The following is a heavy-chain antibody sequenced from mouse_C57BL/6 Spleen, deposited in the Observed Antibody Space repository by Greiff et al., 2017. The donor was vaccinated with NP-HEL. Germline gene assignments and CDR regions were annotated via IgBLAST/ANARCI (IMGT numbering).Heavy chain of an antibody. D-gene: IGHD1-1*01. CDR3: ARAGITTVVAPYYFDD. CDR2: IDPEDGDT. V-gene: IGHV14-2*01. CDR1: GFNITDYY. J-gene: IGHJ2*01. Sequence: VQLQQSGAELVKPGASVKLSCTASGFNITDYYMHWVKQRPEQGLEWIGRIDPEDGDTTYAPHFHGKAHITADTSSNTAYLQLSSLTSEDTAVYYCARAGITTVVAPYYFDDWGQGTTLTVSS.